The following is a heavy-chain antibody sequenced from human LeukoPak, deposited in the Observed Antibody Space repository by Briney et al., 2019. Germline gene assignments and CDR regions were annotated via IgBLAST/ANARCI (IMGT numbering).Heavy chain of an antibody. J-gene: IGHJ6*03. V-gene: IGHV4-61*05. CDR1: GGSISNSNYY. D-gene: IGHD1-1*01. Sequence: PSETLSLTCSVSGGSISNSNYYWGWIRQPPGKGLEWIGYIYYSGSTNYNPSLKSRVTISVDTSKNQFSLKLSSVTAADTAVYYCARVPPTGTEGTYYYYYYMDVWGKGTTVTISS. CDR3: ARVPPTGTEGTYYYYYYMDV. CDR2: IYYSGST.